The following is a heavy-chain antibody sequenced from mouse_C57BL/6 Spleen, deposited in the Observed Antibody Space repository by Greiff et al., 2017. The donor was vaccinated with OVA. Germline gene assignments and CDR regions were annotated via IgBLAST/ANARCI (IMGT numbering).Heavy chain of an antibody. V-gene: IGHV5-4*01. Sequence: EVQLVESGGGLVKPGGSLKLSCAASGFTFSSYAMSWVRQTPERRLEWVATISDGGSYTYYPDNVKGRFTISRDNAKNNLYLQMSHLKSEDTAMYYCARDRTGTFFFAYWGQGTLVTVSA. CDR3: ARDRTGTFFFAY. J-gene: IGHJ3*01. CDR1: GFTFSSYA. D-gene: IGHD4-1*01. CDR2: ISDGGSYT.